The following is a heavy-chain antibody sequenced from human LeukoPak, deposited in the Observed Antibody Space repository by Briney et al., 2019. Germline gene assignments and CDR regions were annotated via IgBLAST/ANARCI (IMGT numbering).Heavy chain of an antibody. CDR3: ARDRAYYYDSSGYYYLDY. J-gene: IGHJ4*02. D-gene: IGHD3-22*01. Sequence: GGSLRLSCAASGFTFSSYSMNWVRQAPGKGLEWVSSISTGSSYIYYADSVKGRSTISRDNAKNSLYLQMSSLRAEDTAVYYCARDRAYYYDSSGYYYLDYWGQGTLVTVPS. CDR1: GFTFSSYS. CDR2: ISTGSSYI. V-gene: IGHV3-21*01.